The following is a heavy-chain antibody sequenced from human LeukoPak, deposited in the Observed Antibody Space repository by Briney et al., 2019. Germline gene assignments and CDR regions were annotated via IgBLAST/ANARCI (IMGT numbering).Heavy chain of an antibody. Sequence: PGGSLRLSCEVSGVTVTSSYMSWVRQAPGKGLEWVSAISGSGGSTYYADSVKGRFIVSRDNSKNTLYLQMNSLRAEDTAVYYCAKWVWQRDNWFDPWGQGTLVTVSS. CDR2: ISGSGGST. CDR3: AKWVWQRDNWFDP. CDR1: GVTVTSSY. V-gene: IGHV3-23*01. J-gene: IGHJ5*02.